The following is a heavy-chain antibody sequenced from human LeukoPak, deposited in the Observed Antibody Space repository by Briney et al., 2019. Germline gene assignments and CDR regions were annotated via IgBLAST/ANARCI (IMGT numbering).Heavy chain of an antibody. CDR1: GGSISSYY. J-gene: IGHJ4*02. V-gene: IGHV4-59*08. Sequence: SETLSLTYTVSGGSISSYYWSWIRQPPGKGLEWIAYIYYSGSTNYNPSLKSRVTISVDTSKNQFSLKLNSVTAADTAVYYCARQPTVSPHFDYWGQGTLVTVSS. D-gene: IGHD4-17*01. CDR3: ARQPTVSPHFDY. CDR2: IYYSGST.